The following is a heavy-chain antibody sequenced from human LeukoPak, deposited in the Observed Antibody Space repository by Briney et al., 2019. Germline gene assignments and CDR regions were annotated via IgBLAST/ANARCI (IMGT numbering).Heavy chain of an antibody. Sequence: GGSLRLSCAASGFVFSNYWMTWVRQAPGKGLEWVANINQDGGEKYYVDSVKGRFTISRDNAKNSLYLQMNSLRAEDTAVYYCARGAWNYHLPSWFDPWGQGTLVTVSS. D-gene: IGHD1-7*01. CDR1: GFVFSNYW. V-gene: IGHV3-7*01. J-gene: IGHJ5*02. CDR2: INQDGGEK. CDR3: ARGAWNYHLPSWFDP.